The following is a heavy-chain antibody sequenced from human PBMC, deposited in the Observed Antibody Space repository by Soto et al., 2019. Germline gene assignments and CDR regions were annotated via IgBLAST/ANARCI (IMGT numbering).Heavy chain of an antibody. J-gene: IGHJ4*02. CDR1: GGSISSTRYY. V-gene: IGHV4-39*01. CDR3: VSGPGTTADY. D-gene: IGHD1-1*01. Sequence: SETLSLTCTVSGGSISSTRYYWGWIRQPPGKGLEWIGTTYYTGSTYYNPSLMSRVTISVDMSKNQFSLKVRSVTAADTAVYYCVSGPGTTADYWGQGTLVTVSS. CDR2: TYYTGST.